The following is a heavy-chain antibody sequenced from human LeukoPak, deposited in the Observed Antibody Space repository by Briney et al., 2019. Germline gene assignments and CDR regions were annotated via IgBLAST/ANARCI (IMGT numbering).Heavy chain of an antibody. CDR3: ASLMARGVIWIDY. CDR1: GFTFSNYW. Sequence: GGSLRLSCVASGFTFSNYWMTWVRQAPGKGLEWVANIKEDGTVKNYVDSVKGRFTISRDNAKNSLYLQMNSLRAEDTAVYYCASLMARGVIWIDYWGQGTLVIVSS. CDR2: IKEDGTVK. D-gene: IGHD3-10*01. J-gene: IGHJ4*02. V-gene: IGHV3-7*03.